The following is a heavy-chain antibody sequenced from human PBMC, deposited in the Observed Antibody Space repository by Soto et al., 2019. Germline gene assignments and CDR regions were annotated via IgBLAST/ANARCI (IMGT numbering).Heavy chain of an antibody. CDR1: GFTFSTYA. D-gene: IGHD5-18*01. CDR3: ARDGRAMNDY. CDR2: ISSNGGTT. J-gene: IGHJ4*02. Sequence: EMQRVESGGGLVQPGGSLRLSCAASGFTFSTYAMQWVRQAPGKGLEFVSSISSNGGTTNYAYSVKGRFTISRDNSRDTLYLQMGSLRPEDMAVYYCARDGRAMNDYWGQGTLVTVSS. V-gene: IGHV3-64*01.